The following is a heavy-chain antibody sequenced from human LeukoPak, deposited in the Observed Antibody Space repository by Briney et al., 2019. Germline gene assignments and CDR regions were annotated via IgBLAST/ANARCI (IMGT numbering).Heavy chain of an antibody. D-gene: IGHD5-18*01. CDR2: IDPSDSET. Sequence: GESLKISCKASGYSFTSYWIGWVRQMPGKGLEWMGIIDPSDSETRYTPSFQGQVTISADKALSTASLQWNSLKASDTAMYYCARQTAMGRSGDYWGQGTLVTVSS. V-gene: IGHV5-51*01. CDR1: GYSFTSYW. J-gene: IGHJ4*02. CDR3: ARQTAMGRSGDY.